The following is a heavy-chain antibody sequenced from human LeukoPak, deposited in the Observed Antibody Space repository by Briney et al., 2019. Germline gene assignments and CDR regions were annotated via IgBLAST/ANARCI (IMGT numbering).Heavy chain of an antibody. Sequence: GGSLRLSCAASGFTFSSYAMSWVRHAPGKGLEWVSAISGSGGRTYYADSVKGRFTISRDNSKNTLYLQMNSLRAEDTAVYYCAKDFGERAEPFDYWGQGTLVTVSS. V-gene: IGHV3-23*01. D-gene: IGHD3-3*01. J-gene: IGHJ4*02. CDR1: GFTFSSYA. CDR3: AKDFGERAEPFDY. CDR2: ISGSGGRT.